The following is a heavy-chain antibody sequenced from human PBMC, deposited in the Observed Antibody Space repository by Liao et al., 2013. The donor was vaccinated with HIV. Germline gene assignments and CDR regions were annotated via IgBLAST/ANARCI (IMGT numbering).Heavy chain of an antibody. V-gene: IGHV4-4*07. CDR3: ARDIDFQY. D-gene: IGHD1-26*01. CDR1: GGSISSYY. J-gene: IGHJ1*01. Sequence: QVQLQESGPGLVKPSETLSLTCTISGGSISSYYWTWIRQPAGKGLEWIGRIYTSGSTNYNPSLKSRVTMSVDTSKNRISLQLNSVTAADTAVYFCARDIDFQYWGQGTLVTVSS. CDR2: IYTSGST.